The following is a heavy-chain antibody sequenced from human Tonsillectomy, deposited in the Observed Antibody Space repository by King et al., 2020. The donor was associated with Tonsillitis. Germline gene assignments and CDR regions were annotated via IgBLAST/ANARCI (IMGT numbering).Heavy chain of an antibody. Sequence: VQLVESGGGVVQPGGSLRLSCAASGFTFSSYGMHWVRQAPGKGLEWVAFIRYDGSNKYYADSVKGRFTISGDNSKNTLYLQMNSLRAEDTAVYYCAKSGRMMSGNSCRHYFDYWGQGTLVTVSS. V-gene: IGHV3-30*02. J-gene: IGHJ4*02. D-gene: IGHD4-23*01. CDR1: GFTFSSYG. CDR2: IRYDGSNK. CDR3: AKSGRMMSGNSCRHYFDY.